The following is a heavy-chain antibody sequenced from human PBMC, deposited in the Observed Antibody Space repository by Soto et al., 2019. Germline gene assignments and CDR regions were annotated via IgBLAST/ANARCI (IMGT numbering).Heavy chain of an antibody. J-gene: IGHJ1*01. D-gene: IGHD6-19*01. CDR3: AGAISSTWAKTWVDV. Sequence: QIRLEQSVSEVRKPGASVTVSCKASCYTFRSYGVTWMRQAPGQGLDWLGWISADSGEATYAESFMDGLTLNADASVTTAFMELKSLRSDDTAVYYCAGAISSTWAKTWVDVWGQGTLVTVSS. V-gene: IGHV1-18*01. CDR1: CYTFRSYG. CDR2: ISADSGEA.